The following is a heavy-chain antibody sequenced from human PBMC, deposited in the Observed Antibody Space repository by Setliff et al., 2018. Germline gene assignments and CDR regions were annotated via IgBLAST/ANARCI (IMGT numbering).Heavy chain of an antibody. J-gene: IGHJ4*02. CDR3: ASCRYQVPYDY. V-gene: IGHV4-39*01. Sequence: NPSETLSLTCTVSGASLSSGTYYWGWIRQPPGKGLEWIGRIYYRGDTYYNASLKGRLTISVDTAQNQFSLRLTSVTAADTGVYYCASCRYQVPYDYWGQGILVTVSS. CDR1: GASLSSGTYY. D-gene: IGHD2-2*01. CDR2: IYYRGDT.